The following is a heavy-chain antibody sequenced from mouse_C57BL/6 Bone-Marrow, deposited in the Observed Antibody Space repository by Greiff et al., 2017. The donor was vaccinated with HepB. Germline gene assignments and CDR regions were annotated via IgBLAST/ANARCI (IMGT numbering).Heavy chain of an antibody. V-gene: IGHV2-2*01. CDR2: IWSGGST. CDR3: ARKYWLGGSWFAY. D-gene: IGHD2-2*01. CDR1: GFSLTSYG. J-gene: IGHJ3*01. Sequence: VQGVESGPGLVQPSQSLSITCTVSGFSLTSYGVHWVRQSPGKGLEWLGVIWSGGSTDYNAAFISRLSISKDNSKSQVFFKMNSLQADDTAIYYCARKYWLGGSWFAYWGQGTLVTVSA.